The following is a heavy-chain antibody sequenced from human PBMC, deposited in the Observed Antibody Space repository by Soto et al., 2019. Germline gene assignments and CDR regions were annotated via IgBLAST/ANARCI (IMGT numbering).Heavy chain of an antibody. Sequence: SVKVSCKASGYTFTGYYMHGVRKAPEQGLEWMGWINPNSGGTNYAQKFQGRVTMTRDTPISTAYMELSRLRSDDTAVYYCARDCSSTSCYTWFDPWGQGTLVTVSS. CDR1: GYTFTGYY. CDR3: ARDCSSTSCYTWFDP. V-gene: IGHV1-2*02. J-gene: IGHJ5*02. D-gene: IGHD2-2*02. CDR2: INPNSGGT.